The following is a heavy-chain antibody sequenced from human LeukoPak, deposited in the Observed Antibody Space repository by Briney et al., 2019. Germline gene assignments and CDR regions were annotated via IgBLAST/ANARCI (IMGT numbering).Heavy chain of an antibody. Sequence: GGSLRLSCAASGFTFSSFAMHWVRQAPGKGLEWVAVISHDGSIKYYADSVKGRFTISRDSSENTLYLQMNSLRAEDTAVYYCARVLFNSSSWYNYYYYGMDVWGQGTTVTVSS. V-gene: IGHV3-30-3*01. CDR2: ISHDGSIK. D-gene: IGHD6-13*01. J-gene: IGHJ6*02. CDR3: ARVLFNSSSWYNYYYYGMDV. CDR1: GFTFSSFA.